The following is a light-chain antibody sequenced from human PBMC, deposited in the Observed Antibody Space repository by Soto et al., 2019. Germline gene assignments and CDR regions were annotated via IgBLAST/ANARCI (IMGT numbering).Light chain of an antibody. Sequence: QSALTQPPSVSGSPGQSVTISCTGTSSDVGSYNRVSWYQQPPGTAPKLMIYEVSNRPSGVPDRFSGSKSGNTASLTISGLQAEDEADYYCTSYTGRSTFVVFGGGTQLTVL. V-gene: IGLV2-18*02. J-gene: IGLJ2*01. CDR1: SSDVGSYNR. CDR3: TSYTGRSTFVV. CDR2: EVS.